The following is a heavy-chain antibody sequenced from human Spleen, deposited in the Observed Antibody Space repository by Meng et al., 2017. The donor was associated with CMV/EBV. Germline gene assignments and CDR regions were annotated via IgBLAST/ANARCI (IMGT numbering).Heavy chain of an antibody. Sequence: TFTDNDMNWVKQARGKGLEWMGLVEPEDGETIYAEKFQGRVTITADTSTDTAYMELSSLRSEDTAVYYCARAKPGYDSSGYYLIWFDPWGQGTLVTVSS. D-gene: IGHD3-22*01. V-gene: IGHV1-69-2*01. J-gene: IGHJ5*02. CDR3: ARAKPGYDSSGYYLIWFDP. CDR1: TFTDND. CDR2: VEPEDGET.